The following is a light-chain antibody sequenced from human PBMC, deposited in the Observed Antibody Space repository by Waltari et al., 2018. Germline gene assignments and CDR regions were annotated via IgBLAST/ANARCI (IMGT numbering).Light chain of an antibody. V-gene: IGLV3-10*01. CDR3: YSKDTDGGSQGK. CDR1: GLPKHY. J-gene: IGLJ2*01. Sequence: YDLTQPPSVSVSPGQTAAITCSGDGLPKHYTFWYQQKSGQAPVLVIYDYNKRPPGIPGRFSGSRAGTVATLTITGAQVDDEADYYCYSKDTDGGSQGKIGGGTKLTVL. CDR2: DYN.